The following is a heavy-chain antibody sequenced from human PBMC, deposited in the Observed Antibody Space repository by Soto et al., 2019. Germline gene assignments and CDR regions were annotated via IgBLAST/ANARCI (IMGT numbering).Heavy chain of an antibody. V-gene: IGHV1-3*01. CDR1: GYTVTSYG. D-gene: IGHD6-13*01. CDR2: INAANGDT. J-gene: IGHJ5*02. CDR3: VGRHVSATGIDWFEP. Sequence: ASVKVSCKASGYTVTSYGIHWVRQAPGKRLEWMAWINAANGDTKSSPKFQCIVTITRETSASTAYMELRSLRSDDTAVYSCVGRHVSATGIDWFEPCGQRTLGTISS.